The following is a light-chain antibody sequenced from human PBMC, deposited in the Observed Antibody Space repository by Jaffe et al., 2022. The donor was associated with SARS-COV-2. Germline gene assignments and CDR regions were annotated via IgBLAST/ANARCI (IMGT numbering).Light chain of an antibody. J-gene: IGLJ2*01. V-gene: IGLV2-11*01. CDR3: CSYAGSYTYVV. Sequence: QSALTQPRSVSGSPGQSVTISCTGTSSDVGGYNYVSWYQYYPGKAPKLIIYDVNKRPSGVPDRFSGSQSGNTASLTISGLQAEDEADYYCCSYAGSYTYVVFGGGTKLSVL. CDR1: SSDVGGYNY. CDR2: DVN.